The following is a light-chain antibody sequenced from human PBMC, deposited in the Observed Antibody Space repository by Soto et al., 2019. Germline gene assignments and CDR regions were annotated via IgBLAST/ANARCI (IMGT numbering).Light chain of an antibody. J-gene: IGKJ4*01. CDR1: QSLLDSDDGNTY. CDR3: MQRVEFPLT. Sequence: DIVMTQTPLSLPVTPGEPASISCRSSQSLLDSDDGNTYLDWYPQKPGQSPQLLIYTVSSRASGVPDRFSGSGSGTDFTLKISRVEAEDVGVYYCMQRVEFPLTFGGGTKVEIK. CDR2: TVS. V-gene: IGKV2-40*01.